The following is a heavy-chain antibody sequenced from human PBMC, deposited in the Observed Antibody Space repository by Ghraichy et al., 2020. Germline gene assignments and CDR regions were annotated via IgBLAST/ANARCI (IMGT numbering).Heavy chain of an antibody. Sequence: GGSLRLSCEASGFTFSNYWMTWVRQAPGKGLEWVANIKGDGSESHSVDSVKGRFTISRDNAKNSLYLQMISVSAEDTATYFCGRQFFHENSAYRAVDSWGQGTLVIVSS. CDR3: GRQFFHENSAYRAVDS. V-gene: IGHV3-7*03. CDR1: GFTFSNYW. J-gene: IGHJ4*02. D-gene: IGHD3-22*01. CDR2: IKGDGSES.